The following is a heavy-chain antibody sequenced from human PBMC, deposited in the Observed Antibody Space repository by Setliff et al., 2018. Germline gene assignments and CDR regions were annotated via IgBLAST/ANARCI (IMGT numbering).Heavy chain of an antibody. V-gene: IGHV3-7*01. CDR2: IKEDGSEK. Sequence: PGESLKISCAASRFTFSNYWMSWVRQAPGKGLEWGANIKEDGSEKYYVDSVKGRFTLSRDNAKNSLDLQMDSLRAEDTAVYYCVRDRWKVVVNRGDDAFDLWGQGTMVTVSS. J-gene: IGHJ3*01. D-gene: IGHD2-15*01. CDR3: VRDRWKVVVNRGDDAFDL. CDR1: RFTFSNYW.